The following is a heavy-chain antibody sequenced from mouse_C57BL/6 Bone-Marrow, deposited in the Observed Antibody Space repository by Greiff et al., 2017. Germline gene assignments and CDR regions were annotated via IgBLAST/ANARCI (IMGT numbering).Heavy chain of an antibody. J-gene: IGHJ4*01. CDR1: GFTFSNYW. CDR2: IRLKSDNYAT. Sequence: EVKVEESGGGLVQPGGSMKLSCVASGFTFSNYWMNWVRQSPEKGLEWVAQIRLKSDNYATHYAESVKGRFTISRDDSKSSVYLQMNNLRAEDTGIYYCTAYYDYDEGYYAMDYWGQGTSVTVSS. D-gene: IGHD2-4*01. CDR3: TAYYDYDEGYYAMDY. V-gene: IGHV6-3*01.